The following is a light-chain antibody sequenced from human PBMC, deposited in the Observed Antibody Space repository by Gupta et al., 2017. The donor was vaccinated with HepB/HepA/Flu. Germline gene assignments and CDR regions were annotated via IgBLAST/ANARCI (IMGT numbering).Light chain of an antibody. CDR1: QGISSW. CDR3: QQTDSFPIA. J-gene: IGKJ5*01. CDR2: STS. V-gene: IGKV1-12*01. Sequence: DIQMTQSPSSVSASVGDRVTITCRASQGISSWLVWYQQKPGEAPNLLIYSTSTLQTGVPSRCSGSGSGTDFTLTISSLQPEEFATYYCQQTDSFPIAFGQGTRLEIK.